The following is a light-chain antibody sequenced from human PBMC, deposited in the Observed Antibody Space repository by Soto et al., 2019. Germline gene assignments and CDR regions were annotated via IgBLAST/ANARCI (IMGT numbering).Light chain of an antibody. V-gene: IGKV3-20*01. Sequence: EIVLTQSPGTVSLSPGERATLSCRASQSVTSSYLAWYQQKPGQAPRLLIYGVSSRATSIPDRFSGSGAGTDFTLTISRLEPEDFAVYYCQQYGDSPLTFGGGTKVDIK. CDR2: GVS. CDR1: QSVTSSY. J-gene: IGKJ4*01. CDR3: QQYGDSPLT.